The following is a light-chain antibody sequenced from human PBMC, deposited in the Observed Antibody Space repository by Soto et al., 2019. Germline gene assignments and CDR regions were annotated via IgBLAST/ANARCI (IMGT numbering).Light chain of an antibody. V-gene: IGLV7-43*01. CDR2: ATV. Sequence: QAVVTQEPSLTVSPGGTVTLTCASSTGAVTSAYYPNWFQQKPGQPPRPLIYATVNKHSWTPARFSGSLLGGKAALTLSGVQPEDEADYYCRLYYGGSQPWVFGGGTKLTVL. J-gene: IGLJ3*02. CDR3: RLYYGGSQPWV. CDR1: TGAVTSAYY.